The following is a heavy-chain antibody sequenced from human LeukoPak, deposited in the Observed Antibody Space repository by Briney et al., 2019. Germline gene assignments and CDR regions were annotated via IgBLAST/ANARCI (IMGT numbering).Heavy chain of an antibody. V-gene: IGHV3-73*01. CDR2: IRSKANSYAT. Sequence: GGSLRLSCTASGFTFSGSAMHWVRQASGKGLEWVGRIRSKANSYATVYAASVKGRFTISRDDSKNTAYLQMNSLKTEDTAVYYCTSGLSVRRSNNTPVDYWGQGTLVTVSS. J-gene: IGHJ4*02. CDR3: TSGLSVRRSNNTPVDY. D-gene: IGHD1-1*01. CDR1: GFTFSGSA.